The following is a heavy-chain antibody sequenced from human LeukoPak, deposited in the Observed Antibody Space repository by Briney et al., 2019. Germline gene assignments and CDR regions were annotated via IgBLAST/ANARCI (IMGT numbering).Heavy chain of an antibody. V-gene: IGHV4-38-2*02. D-gene: IGHD3-22*01. CDR1: GYSINSGYH. Sequence: PSETLSLTCIVSGYSINSGYHWGWIRQPPGKGLEWIGSIYYSGSTYYNPSLKSRVTISIDTSKNQFSLKLSSVTAADTAVYYCARHYLYDTSGDGTYYFDYWGQGTLVTVSS. CDR3: ARHYLYDTSGDGTYYFDY. J-gene: IGHJ4*02. CDR2: IYYSGST.